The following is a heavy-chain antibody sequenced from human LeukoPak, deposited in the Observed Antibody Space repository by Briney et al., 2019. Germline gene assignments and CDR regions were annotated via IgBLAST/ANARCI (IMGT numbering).Heavy chain of an antibody. D-gene: IGHD4-23*01. CDR1: GFTFISYG. CDR3: ARGNYGGNSVFDY. J-gene: IGHJ4*02. V-gene: IGHV3-20*04. CDR2: INWNGGST. Sequence: GGSLRLSCAASGFTFISYGMHWVRQAPGKGLEWVSGINWNGGSTGYADSVKGRFTISRDNAKNSLYLQMNSLRAEDTALYYCARGNYGGNSVFDYWGQGTLVTVSS.